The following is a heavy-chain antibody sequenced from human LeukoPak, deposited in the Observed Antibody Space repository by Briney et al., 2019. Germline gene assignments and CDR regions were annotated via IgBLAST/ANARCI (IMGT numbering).Heavy chain of an antibody. CDR3: ARTRMGTVNHGMDV. CDR2: INHSGST. D-gene: IGHD4-11*01. Sequence: PSETLSLTCAVYGGSFSGYYWSWIRQPPGKGLEWIGEINHSGSTNYNPSLKSRVTISVDTSKNQFSLKLSSVTAAGTAVYYCARTRMGTVNHGMDVWGQGTTVTVSS. CDR1: GGSFSGYY. J-gene: IGHJ6*02. V-gene: IGHV4-34*01.